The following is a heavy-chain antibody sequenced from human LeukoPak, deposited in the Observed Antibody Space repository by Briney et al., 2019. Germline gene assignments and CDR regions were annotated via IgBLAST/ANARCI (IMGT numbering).Heavy chain of an antibody. V-gene: IGHV3-11*06. Sequence: PSETLSLTCTVSGGSISSSSYYWGWIRQAPGKGLEWVSYISSSSSYTNYADSVKGRFTISRDNAKNSLYLQMNSLRAEDTAVYYCARKAGYSTPEYYYYYGMDVWGQGTTVTVSS. J-gene: IGHJ6*02. CDR3: ARKAGYSTPEYYYYYGMDV. CDR2: ISSSSSYT. CDR1: GGSISSSSYY. D-gene: IGHD5-18*01.